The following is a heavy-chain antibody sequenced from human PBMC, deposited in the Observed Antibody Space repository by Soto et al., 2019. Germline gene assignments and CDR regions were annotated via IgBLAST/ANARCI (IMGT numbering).Heavy chain of an antibody. Sequence: ASVKVSCKASGFTFTSSAMQWVRQARGQRLEWIGWIVVGSGNTNYAQKFQERVTITRDMSTSTAYMELSSLRSEDTAVYYCAVPGSSGWYDGAFDIWGQGTMVTVSS. CDR2: IVVGSGNT. CDR3: AVPGSSGWYDGAFDI. CDR1: GFTFTSSA. J-gene: IGHJ3*02. D-gene: IGHD6-19*01. V-gene: IGHV1-58*02.